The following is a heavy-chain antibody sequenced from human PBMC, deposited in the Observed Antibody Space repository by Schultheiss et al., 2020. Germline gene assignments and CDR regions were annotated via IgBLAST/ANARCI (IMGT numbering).Heavy chain of an antibody. CDR1: GFTFSSYS. J-gene: IGHJ5*02. CDR2: ITGSGGST. CDR3: AKDEGIVGATTFLP. Sequence: GESLKISCAASGFTFSSYSMSWVRQAPGKGLEWVSFITGSGGSTYYADSVKGRFTISRDNSKNTLYLQMNSLRAEDTALYYCAKDEGIVGATTFLPWGQGTLVTVSA. D-gene: IGHD1-26*01. V-gene: IGHV3-23*01.